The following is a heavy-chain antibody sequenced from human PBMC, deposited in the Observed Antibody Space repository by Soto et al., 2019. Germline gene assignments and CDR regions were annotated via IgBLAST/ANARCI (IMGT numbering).Heavy chain of an antibody. CDR1: GFTFSNYD. CDR3: VREGYCPSGGCHFDWYFDL. Sequence: EVQLVESGGGLVQPGGSLRLSCAASGFTFSNYDFHWVRQATGKGLECVSAIGTGGDTYYPDSVKGRFTISRENAKNSLSLQMNSLSAGDTAVYYCVREGYCPSGGCHFDWYFDLWGRGTLVTVSS. D-gene: IGHD2-8*01. CDR2: IGTGGDT. V-gene: IGHV3-13*01. J-gene: IGHJ2*01.